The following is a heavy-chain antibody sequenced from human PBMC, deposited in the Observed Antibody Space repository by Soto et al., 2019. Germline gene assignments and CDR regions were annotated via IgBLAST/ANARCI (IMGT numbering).Heavy chain of an antibody. J-gene: IGHJ6*02. CDR1: GFTFSSYW. Sequence: PGGSLRLSCAASGFTFSSYWMSWVRQAPGKGLEWVANIKQDGSEKYYVDSVKGRFTISRDNAKNSLYLQMNSLRAEDTAVYYCARDQYSYDYYGMDVWGQGTTVTVSS. V-gene: IGHV3-7*04. CDR2: IKQDGSEK. D-gene: IGHD5-18*01. CDR3: ARDQYSYDYYGMDV.